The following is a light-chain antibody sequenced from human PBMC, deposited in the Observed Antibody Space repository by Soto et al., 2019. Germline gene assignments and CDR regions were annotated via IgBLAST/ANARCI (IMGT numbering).Light chain of an antibody. Sequence: QAVVTQPPSASGSLGQSVTFSCTGTSSDVGGYNYVSWYQQHPGKAPKLIIYEVHKRPSGVPDRFSGSKSGNTASLTVSGLQAEDEADYHCSSYGGNDWVFGGGTKVTVL. CDR1: SSDVGGYNY. V-gene: IGLV2-8*01. J-gene: IGLJ3*02. CDR3: SSYGGNDWV. CDR2: EVH.